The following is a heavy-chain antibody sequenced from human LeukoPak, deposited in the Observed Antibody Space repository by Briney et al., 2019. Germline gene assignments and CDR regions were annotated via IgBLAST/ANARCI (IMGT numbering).Heavy chain of an antibody. Sequence: GGSLRLSCAASGFTFSSYAMSWVRQAPGKGLEWVSAISGSGGSTYYADSVKGRFTISRDNSKNTLYLQVNSLRAEDTAVYYCAKVGDWNYVCYYYYMDVWGKGTTVTVSS. D-gene: IGHD1-7*01. CDR1: GFTFSSYA. CDR2: ISGSGGST. J-gene: IGHJ6*03. CDR3: AKVGDWNYVCYYYYMDV. V-gene: IGHV3-23*01.